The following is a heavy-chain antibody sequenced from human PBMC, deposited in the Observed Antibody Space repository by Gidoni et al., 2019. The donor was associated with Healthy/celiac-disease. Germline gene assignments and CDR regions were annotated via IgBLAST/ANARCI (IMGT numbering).Heavy chain of an antibody. CDR3: AKFPQWLVNYFDY. CDR2: ISGSGGST. Sequence: EVQLLESGGGLVQPGGSLRLSCEASGFTFSIYAMSWVRQAQGKGLEWVSVISGSGGSTYYADSVKGRFTISRDNSKNTLYLQMNSLRAEDTAVYYCAKFPQWLVNYFDYWGQGTLVTVSS. CDR1: GFTFSIYA. D-gene: IGHD6-19*01. J-gene: IGHJ4*02. V-gene: IGHV3-23*01.